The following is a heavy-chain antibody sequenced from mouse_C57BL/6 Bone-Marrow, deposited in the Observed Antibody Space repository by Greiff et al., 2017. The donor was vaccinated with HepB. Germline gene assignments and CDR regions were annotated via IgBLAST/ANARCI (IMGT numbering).Heavy chain of an antibody. CDR2: INPNNGGT. Sequence: VQLQQSGPELVKPGASVKISCKASGYTFTDYYMNWVKQSHGKSLEWIGDINPNNGGTSYNQKFKGKATLTVDKSSSTAYMALRSLTSEDSAVYYCARDYGSTHWYFDVWGTGTTVTVSS. CDR3: ARDYGSTHWYFDV. V-gene: IGHV1-26*01. CDR1: GYTFTDYY. D-gene: IGHD1-1*01. J-gene: IGHJ1*03.